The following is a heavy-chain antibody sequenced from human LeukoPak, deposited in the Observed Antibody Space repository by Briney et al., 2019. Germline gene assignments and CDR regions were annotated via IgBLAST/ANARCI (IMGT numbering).Heavy chain of an antibody. D-gene: IGHD3-9*01. V-gene: IGHV3-13*04. CDR3: ARGRYYDILTGYLPDAFDI. Sequence: PGGSLRLSCAASGFTFNNYDMHWVRQTTGKGLEWVSGIGTAGDTYYPGSVKGRFTITRENAKNYLYLQMNSLRAGDTAVYFCARGRYYDILTGYLPDAFDIWGQGTMVTVSS. J-gene: IGHJ3*02. CDR1: GFTFNNYD. CDR2: IGTAGDT.